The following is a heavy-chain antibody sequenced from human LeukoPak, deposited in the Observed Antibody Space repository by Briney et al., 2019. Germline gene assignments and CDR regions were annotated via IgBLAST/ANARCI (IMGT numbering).Heavy chain of an antibody. V-gene: IGHV3-21*01. CDR2: ISSSSYI. D-gene: IGHD5-18*01. CDR3: ARGDDTDHFDY. Sequence: GGSLRLSCAASGFTFSSYSMNWVRQAPGKGLEWVSSISSSSYIYYADSVKGRFTISRDNAKNSLYLQMNSLRAEDTAVYYCARGDDTDHFDYWGQGTLVTVSS. J-gene: IGHJ4*02. CDR1: GFTFSSYS.